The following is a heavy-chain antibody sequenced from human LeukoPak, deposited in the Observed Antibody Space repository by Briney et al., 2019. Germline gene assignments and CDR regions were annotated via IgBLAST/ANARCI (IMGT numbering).Heavy chain of an antibody. CDR3: ARDRAANQDWVEFDP. V-gene: IGHV3-66*03. CDR1: GFRVSDYY. J-gene: IGHJ5*02. CDR2: IRDSGEA. D-gene: IGHD3/OR15-3a*01. Sequence: PGGSLRHSCAVSGFRVSDYYMSWVRQAPGKGLEWVGLIRDSGEAFYADFARGRFAIYRDESENTLYLQMNSLRVEDTAVYFCARDRAANQDWVEFDPWGQGTPVIVSS.